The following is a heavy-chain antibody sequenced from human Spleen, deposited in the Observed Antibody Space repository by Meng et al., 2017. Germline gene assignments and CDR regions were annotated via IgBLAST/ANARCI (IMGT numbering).Heavy chain of an antibody. CDR3: VTRGNPYLNC. CDR2: INTYTGKT. J-gene: IGHJ4*02. V-gene: IGHV1-18*01. CDR1: RYTLSRDG. Sequence: RWQSGAEAKKPVASVKVSCDASRYTLSRDGFSWVRQAPGQGLEWLGWINTYTGKTDYAQKFQGRVTLTTDTFTSTAYMELRSLRSDDTAVYYCVTRGNPYLNCWGQGTLVTVSS.